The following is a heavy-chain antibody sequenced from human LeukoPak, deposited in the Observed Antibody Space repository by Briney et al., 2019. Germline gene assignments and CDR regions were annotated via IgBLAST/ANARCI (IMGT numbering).Heavy chain of an antibody. J-gene: IGHJ5*02. CDR1: GYTFTSYD. Sequence: ASVKVSCKASGYTFTSYDINWVRQATGQGLEWMGWMNPNSGNTGYAQKFQGRVTITRNTSISTANMELSSLRSEDTAVYYCARAPNRRYCSSTSCYSRYWFDPWGQGTLVTVSS. V-gene: IGHV1-8*03. D-gene: IGHD2-2*01. CDR3: ARAPNRRYCSSTSCYSRYWFDP. CDR2: MNPNSGNT.